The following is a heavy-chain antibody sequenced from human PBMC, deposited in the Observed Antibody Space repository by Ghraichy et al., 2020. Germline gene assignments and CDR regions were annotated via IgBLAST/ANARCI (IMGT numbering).Heavy chain of an antibody. Sequence: SETLSLTCTVSGGSISSYYWYWIRQRPGKGLEWNGYIYYNGSTNYNPSLKTRVTISVYTSKNKFSLKLSTVTAAATAVYYCERDWGARDGYNPNWFDPWGQGTLVTVSS. D-gene: IGHD5-24*01. J-gene: IGHJ5*02. CDR2: IYYNGST. CDR1: GGSISSYY. V-gene: IGHV4-59*01. CDR3: ERDWGARDGYNPNWFDP.